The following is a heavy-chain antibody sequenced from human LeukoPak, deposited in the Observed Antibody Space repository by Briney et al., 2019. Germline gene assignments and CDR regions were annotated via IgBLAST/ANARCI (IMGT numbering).Heavy chain of an antibody. CDR1: GGSFSGYY. J-gene: IGHJ4*02. Sequence: SETLSLTCAVYGGSFSGYYWSWIRQPPGKGLEWIGEINHSGGTNYNPSLKSRVTISVDTSKNQFSLKLSSVTAADTAVYYCARGSVSRITIFGVVTRGGAFDYWGQGTLVTVSS. CDR2: INHSGGT. D-gene: IGHD3-3*01. V-gene: IGHV4-34*01. CDR3: ARGSVSRITIFGVVTRGGAFDY.